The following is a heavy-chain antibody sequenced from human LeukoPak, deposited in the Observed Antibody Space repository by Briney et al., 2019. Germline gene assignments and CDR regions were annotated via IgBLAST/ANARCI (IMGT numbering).Heavy chain of an antibody. CDR3: ARDSLWSGYYPYNWFDP. CDR2: ISSSSSYI. Sequence: GGSLRLSCAASGFTFSSYTMNWVRQAPGKGLEWVSSISSSSSYIYYADSVKGRFTISRDNAKNSLYLQMNSLKADDTAVYYCARDSLWSGYYPYNWFDPWGQGTLVTVSS. CDR1: GFTFSSYT. D-gene: IGHD3-3*01. V-gene: IGHV3-21*01. J-gene: IGHJ5*02.